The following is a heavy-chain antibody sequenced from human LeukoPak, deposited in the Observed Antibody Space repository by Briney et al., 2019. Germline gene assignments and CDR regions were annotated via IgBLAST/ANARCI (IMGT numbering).Heavy chain of an antibody. CDR1: GGSLSGFY. J-gene: IGHJ1*01. Sequence: SETLSHTCAVYGGSLSGFYWSWIRPPPGEGLEWVGEINPRGSKNYHPSLMSRVTISADTSKNQLSLKLSSVTAADTAGNYCARVSPCYVSSGYWRQYFQHWGEGTLVTVSS. CDR3: ARVSPCYVSSGYWRQYFQH. CDR2: INPRGSK. V-gene: IGHV4-34*01. D-gene: IGHD3-22*01.